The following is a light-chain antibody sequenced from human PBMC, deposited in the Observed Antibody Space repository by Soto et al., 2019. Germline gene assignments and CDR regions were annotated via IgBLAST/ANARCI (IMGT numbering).Light chain of an antibody. V-gene: IGKV1-9*01. Sequence: QLTQPPSSLSASVGDRVTITCRASQGISSNLAWYQQKPGRAPKLLIFGASTLQSGVPSRFSGTGSGTEFTLTISSLQSEDFALYYCQQYNDWPLTFGQGTKVDNK. CDR1: QGISSN. CDR3: QQYNDWPLT. J-gene: IGKJ1*01. CDR2: GAS.